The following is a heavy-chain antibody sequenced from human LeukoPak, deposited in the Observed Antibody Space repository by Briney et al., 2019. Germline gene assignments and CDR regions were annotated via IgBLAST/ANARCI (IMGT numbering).Heavy chain of an antibody. D-gene: IGHD1-7*01. Sequence: GASVKVSCKVSGYTLTELSMHWVRQAPGKGLEWMGGFDPEDGETIYAQKFQGRVTITADKSTSTAYMELSSLRSEDTAVYYCARANNWNYGWFDPWGQGTLVTVSS. V-gene: IGHV1-24*01. CDR3: ARANNWNYGWFDP. J-gene: IGHJ5*02. CDR2: FDPEDGET. CDR1: GYTLTELS.